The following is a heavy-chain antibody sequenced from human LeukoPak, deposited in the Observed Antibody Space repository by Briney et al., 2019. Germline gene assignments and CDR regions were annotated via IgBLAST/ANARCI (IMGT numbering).Heavy chain of an antibody. CDR2: INHSGST. Sequence: SETLSLTCAVYGGSFSGYYWSWIRQPPGKGLEWLGEINHSGSTNYNPSLKSRVTISVDTSKNQFSLKLSSVTAADTAVYYCARGEYSGSSYYFDYWGQGTLVTGSS. V-gene: IGHV4-34*01. CDR1: GGSFSGYY. D-gene: IGHD1-26*01. CDR3: ARGEYSGSSYYFDY. J-gene: IGHJ4*02.